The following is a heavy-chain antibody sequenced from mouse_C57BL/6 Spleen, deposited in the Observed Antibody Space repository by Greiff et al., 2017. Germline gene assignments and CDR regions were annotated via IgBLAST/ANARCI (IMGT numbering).Heavy chain of an antibody. J-gene: IGHJ2*01. CDR3: ARYDYGYEYYFDY. D-gene: IGHD2-2*01. CDR1: GYTFTDYN. V-gene: IGHV1-18*01. Sequence: VQLQQSGPELVKPGASVKIPCKASGYTFTDYNMDWVKQSHGKSLEWIGDINPNNGGTIYNQKFKGKATLTVDKSSSTAYMELRSLTSEDTAVYYCARYDYGYEYYFDYWGQGTTLTVSS. CDR2: INPNNGGT.